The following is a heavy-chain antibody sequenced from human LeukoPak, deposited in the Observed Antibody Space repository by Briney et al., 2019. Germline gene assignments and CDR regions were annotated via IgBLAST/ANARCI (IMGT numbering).Heavy chain of an antibody. V-gene: IGHV3-30*04. D-gene: IGHD6-19*01. CDR2: TSFDGSDN. CDR1: GFTFSSYA. J-gene: IGHJ4*02. CDR3: ARVIPGSSGLFDY. Sequence: PGGSLRLSCAASGFTFSSYAMHWVRQAPGKGLKWVAVTSFDGSDNYYADSVKGRFTISRDNSKNTLYLQMNSLRPDDTAVYYCARVIPGSSGLFDYWGQGTLVTVSS.